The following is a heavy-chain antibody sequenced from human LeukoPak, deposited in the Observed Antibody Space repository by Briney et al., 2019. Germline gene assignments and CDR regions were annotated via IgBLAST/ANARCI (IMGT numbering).Heavy chain of an antibody. J-gene: IGHJ6*02. Sequence: PGGSLRLSCAASGFTFSSYVMSWVRQAPGEGLEWVSAISGSGGSTYYADSVKGRFTISRDNSKNTLYLQMNSLRAEDTAVYYCAKDGLGYCSSTSCFYYGMDVWGQGTTVTVSS. D-gene: IGHD2-2*01. CDR3: AKDGLGYCSSTSCFYYGMDV. CDR2: ISGSGGST. V-gene: IGHV3-23*01. CDR1: GFTFSSYV.